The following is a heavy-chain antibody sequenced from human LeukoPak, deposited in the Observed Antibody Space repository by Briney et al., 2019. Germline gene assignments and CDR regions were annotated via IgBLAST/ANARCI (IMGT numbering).Heavy chain of an antibody. J-gene: IGHJ3*02. Sequence: PSETLSLTCIVSGGSISSYYWSWIRKPPGKGLEWIGYIYYTGSTNYNPSLKSRVTISVDTSKNQLSLKLRTVTAADTAVYYCARQDSGTYLNPLDIWGQGTVVTVSS. CDR2: IYYTGST. V-gene: IGHV4-59*08. CDR3: ARQDSGTYLNPLDI. D-gene: IGHD1-26*01. CDR1: GGSISSYY.